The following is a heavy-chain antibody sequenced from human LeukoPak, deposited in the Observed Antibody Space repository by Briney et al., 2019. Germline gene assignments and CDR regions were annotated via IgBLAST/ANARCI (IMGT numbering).Heavy chain of an antibody. Sequence: PGGSLRLSCTAYGFIFSSYWMSWVRQAPGKGLEWVSNIKYDGSEKYYVDSVKGRFTISRDNAKNSLFLQMNSLRAEDTAVYYCAREPPRERWFDTWGQGSLVTVYS. CDR1: GFIFSSYW. D-gene: IGHD1-1*01. CDR2: IKYDGSEK. J-gene: IGHJ5*02. CDR3: AREPPRERWFDT. V-gene: IGHV3-7*03.